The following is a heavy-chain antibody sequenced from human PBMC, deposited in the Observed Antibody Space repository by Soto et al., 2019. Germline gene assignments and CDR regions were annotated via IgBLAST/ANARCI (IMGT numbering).Heavy chain of an antibody. V-gene: IGHV5-51*01. Sequence: GESLKISGKGSGYSFTSYWIGWVRQMPGKGLEWMGIIYPGDSDTRYSPSFQGQVTISADKSIRTAYLQWSSLKASDTSIYYFERLAYSSGWSGFYFDFWGQGTLVNVSS. CDR1: GYSFTSYW. J-gene: IGHJ4*02. CDR2: IYPGDSDT. D-gene: IGHD6-19*01. CDR3: ERLAYSSGWSGFYFDF.